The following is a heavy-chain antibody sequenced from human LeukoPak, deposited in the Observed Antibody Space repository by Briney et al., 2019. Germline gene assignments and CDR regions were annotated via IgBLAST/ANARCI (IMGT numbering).Heavy chain of an antibody. V-gene: IGHV4-31*03. Sequence: SQTLSLTCTVSGGSISSGGYYWSWIRQHPGKGLEWIGYLYYSGSTNYNPSLKSRVTISVDTSKNQFSLKLSSVTAADTAVYYCAKNGGSYFPFDYWGQGTLVTVSS. J-gene: IGHJ4*02. D-gene: IGHD1-26*01. CDR2: LYYSGST. CDR3: AKNGGSYFPFDY. CDR1: GGSISSGGYY.